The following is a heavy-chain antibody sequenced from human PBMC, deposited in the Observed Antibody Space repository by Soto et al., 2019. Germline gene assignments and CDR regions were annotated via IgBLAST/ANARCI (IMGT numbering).Heavy chain of an antibody. Sequence: PGGSLRLSCAASGFTFSSYSMNWVRQAPGKGLEWVSSISISSSYIYYADSVKGRFTISRDNAKNSLYLQMNSLRDEDTAVYYCARTQNYYYDSSGYLTGPFDYWGQGTLVTVSS. CDR1: GFTFSSYS. V-gene: IGHV3-21*01. J-gene: IGHJ4*02. CDR2: ISISSSYI. D-gene: IGHD3-22*01. CDR3: ARTQNYYYDSSGYLTGPFDY.